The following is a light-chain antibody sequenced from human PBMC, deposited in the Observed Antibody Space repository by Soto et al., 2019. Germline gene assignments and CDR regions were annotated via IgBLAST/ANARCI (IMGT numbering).Light chain of an antibody. Sequence: QPVLTQSPSASASLGASVKLTCTLSSGHSSYAIAWHQQQPEKGPRYLMKLNSDGSHSKGDGIPDRFSGSSSGAERYLTISSLQSEDEADYHCQTWGTGIQVFGTGT. V-gene: IGLV4-69*01. J-gene: IGLJ1*01. CDR1: SGHSSYA. CDR3: QTWGTGIQV. CDR2: LNSDGSH.